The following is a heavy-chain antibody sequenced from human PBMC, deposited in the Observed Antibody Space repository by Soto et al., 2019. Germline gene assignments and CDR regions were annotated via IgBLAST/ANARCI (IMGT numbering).Heavy chain of an antibody. J-gene: IGHJ3*02. CDR1: GYTLTELS. CDR3: ATLGVFGSHDNGNYAVNAFDI. V-gene: IGHV1-24*01. CDR2: FDPEDGET. Sequence: ASVKVSCKVSGYTLTELSMHWVRQAPGKGLEWMGGFDPEDGETIYAQKFQGRVTMTEDTSTDTAYMELSSLRSEDTAVYYCATLGVFGSHDNGNYAVNAFDIGGQGKMVTVSS. D-gene: IGHD4-17*01.